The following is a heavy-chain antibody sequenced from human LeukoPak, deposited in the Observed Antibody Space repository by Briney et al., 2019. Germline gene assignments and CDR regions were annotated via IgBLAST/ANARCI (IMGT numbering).Heavy chain of an antibody. CDR2: IDNAGSIT. D-gene: IGHD3-22*01. J-gene: IGHJ4*02. CDR3: VRSAFYAGSGNYYDY. CDR1: GFTFSNYW. V-gene: IGHV3-74*03. Sequence: GGSLRLSCAASGFTFSNYWIHWVRQAPRKGLVWVSRIDNAGSITTYADSVKGRFTISRDNAENTLYLQMNSLRVEDTAVYYCVRSAFYAGSGNYYDYWGQGTLVTVSS.